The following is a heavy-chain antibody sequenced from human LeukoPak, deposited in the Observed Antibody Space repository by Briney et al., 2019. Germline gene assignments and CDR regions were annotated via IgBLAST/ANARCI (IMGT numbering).Heavy chain of an antibody. V-gene: IGHV7-4-1*02. D-gene: IGHD1-7*01. Sequence: GASVKVSCKASGYTFTSYAMNWVRQAPGQGLEWMGWINTNTGNPTYAQGFTGRFVFSLDTSVSTAYLQISSLMAEDTAVYYCARDVNWNSLNGWFDPWGHGTLVTVSS. CDR3: ARDVNWNSLNGWFDP. CDR2: INTNTGNP. CDR1: GYTFTSYA. J-gene: IGHJ5*02.